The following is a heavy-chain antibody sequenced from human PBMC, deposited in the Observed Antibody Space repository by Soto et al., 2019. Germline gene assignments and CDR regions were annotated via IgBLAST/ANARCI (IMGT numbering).Heavy chain of an antibody. V-gene: IGHV1-2*04. CDR3: ARDGNRGYLFDY. D-gene: IGHD5-12*01. CDR2: INPNSGGT. J-gene: IGHJ4*02. CDR1: GYTFTGYY. Sequence: GASVKVACKASGYTFTGYYMHWVRQAPGQGLEWMGWINPNSGGTNYAQKFQGWVTMTRDTSISTAYMELSRLRSDDTAVYYCARDGNRGYLFDYWGQGTLVTVSS.